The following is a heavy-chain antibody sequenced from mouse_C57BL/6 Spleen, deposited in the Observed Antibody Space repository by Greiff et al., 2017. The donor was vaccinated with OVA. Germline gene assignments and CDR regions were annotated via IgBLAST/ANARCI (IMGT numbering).Heavy chain of an antibody. Sequence: VKLMESGAELARPGASVKMSCKASGYTFTSYTMHWVKQRPGQGLEWIGYINPSSGYTKYNQKFKDKATLTADKSSSTAYMQLSSLTSEDSAVYYCARADGDWYFDVWGTGTTVTVSS. V-gene: IGHV1-4*01. CDR2: INPSSGYT. CDR1: GYTFTSYT. J-gene: IGHJ1*03. CDR3: ARADGDWYFDV. D-gene: IGHD2-3*01.